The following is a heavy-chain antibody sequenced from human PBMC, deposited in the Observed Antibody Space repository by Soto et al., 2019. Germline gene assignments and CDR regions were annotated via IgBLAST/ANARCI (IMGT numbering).Heavy chain of an antibody. D-gene: IGHD1-26*01. CDR2: IVVGSGNT. CDR1: GFHFTSSA. Sequence: VASVKVSCKASGFHFTSSAVQCVRHARGQRLEWIGWIVVGSGNTNYAQKFQERVTITRDMSTSTAYMELSSLRSEDTAVYYCAADRMIVGANTVGFFDYWGQGTLVTVSS. J-gene: IGHJ4*02. CDR3: AADRMIVGANTVGFFDY. V-gene: IGHV1-58*01.